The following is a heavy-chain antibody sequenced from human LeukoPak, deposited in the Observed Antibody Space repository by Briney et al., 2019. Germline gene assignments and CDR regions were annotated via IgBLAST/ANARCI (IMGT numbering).Heavy chain of an antibody. CDR1: GFSFSSYV. J-gene: IGHJ4*02. CDR2: ISGNGGST. CDR3: AKGIELWLTYFDH. Sequence: GGSLRLSCVASGFSFSSYVMNWVRQAPGTGLEWVSAISGNGGSTYFADSVKGRFTIPRDNSKNTLSLQMNSLRAEDTAVYYCAKGIELWLTYFDHWGQGTLVTASS. D-gene: IGHD5-18*01. V-gene: IGHV3-23*01.